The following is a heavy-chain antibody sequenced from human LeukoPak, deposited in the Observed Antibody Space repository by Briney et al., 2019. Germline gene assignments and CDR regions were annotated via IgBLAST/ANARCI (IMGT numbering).Heavy chain of an antibody. CDR2: INHSGST. J-gene: IGHJ4*02. Sequence: PSETLSLTCAVYGGSFSGYYWSWIRQPPGKGLEWIGEINHSGSTNYNPSLKSRVTISVDTSKNQFSLKLSSVTAADTAVYYCARVGDIAVVPAAPVDYFDYWGQGTLVTVSS. D-gene: IGHD2-2*01. V-gene: IGHV4-34*01. CDR3: ARVGDIAVVPAAPVDYFDY. CDR1: GGSFSGYY.